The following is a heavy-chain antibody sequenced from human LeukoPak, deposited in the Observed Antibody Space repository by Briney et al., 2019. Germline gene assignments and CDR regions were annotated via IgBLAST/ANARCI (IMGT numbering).Heavy chain of an antibody. CDR2: INHSGSN. Sequence: SETLSLTCAVYGGSFSGYYWSWIRQPPGRGLEWIGEINHSGSNNYNPSLKSRVTIAVDASKNQFSLKVSSVTAADTAVYRCARGPRRPAAAPEYWGQGTLVTVSS. D-gene: IGHD6-13*01. J-gene: IGHJ4*02. V-gene: IGHV4-34*01. CDR1: GGSFSGYY. CDR3: ARGPRRPAAAPEY.